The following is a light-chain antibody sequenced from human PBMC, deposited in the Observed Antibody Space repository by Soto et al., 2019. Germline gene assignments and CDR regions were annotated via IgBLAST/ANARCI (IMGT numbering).Light chain of an antibody. V-gene: IGKV3-20*01. J-gene: IGKJ1*01. CDR2: GAA. CDR3: QEYGSSSWT. Sequence: EIVLTQSPGTLSLSPGERATLSCRASQSVSSIYLAWYQHKPGQAPRLLIYGAASRATGIPDRFSGSGSVTDFTLTISRLEPEDFAVYYCQEYGSSSWTFGRGTTLEIK. CDR1: QSVSSIY.